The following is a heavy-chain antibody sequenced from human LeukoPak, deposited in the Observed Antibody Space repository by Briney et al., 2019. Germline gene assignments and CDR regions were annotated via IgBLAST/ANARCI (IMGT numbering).Heavy chain of an antibody. CDR3: AKDMTPTPILRWCFDY. D-gene: IGHD4-23*01. Sequence: GGSLRLSCAASGFSFSNYGVHWVRQAPGKGLQWVAFIRYDGNDKYYADSVEGRFSISRDNSKNKVYLQMNSLRPDDTAVYYCAKDMTPTPILRWCFDYWGQGTLVSVSS. CDR1: GFSFSNYG. J-gene: IGHJ4*02. CDR2: IRYDGNDK. V-gene: IGHV3-30*02.